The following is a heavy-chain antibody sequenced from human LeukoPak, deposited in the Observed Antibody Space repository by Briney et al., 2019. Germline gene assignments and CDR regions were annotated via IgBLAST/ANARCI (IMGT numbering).Heavy chain of an antibody. D-gene: IGHD3-22*01. CDR2: IDWDDDK. Sequence: SGPALVKPTQTLTLTCTFSGFSLSTSGMCVSWIRQPPGKALEWLARIDWDDDKYYTTSLRTRLTISKDTSKNQVVLTMTNMDPVDTATYYRARVNYDRSKGFDYWGQGTLVTVSS. CDR1: GFSLSTSGMC. J-gene: IGHJ4*02. V-gene: IGHV2-70*11. CDR3: ARVNYDRSKGFDY.